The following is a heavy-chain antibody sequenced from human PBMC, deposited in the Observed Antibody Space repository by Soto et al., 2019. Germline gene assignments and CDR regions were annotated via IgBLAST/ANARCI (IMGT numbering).Heavy chain of an antibody. J-gene: IGHJ4*02. CDR1: GYSFTSYW. CDR3: ARHSYIWGSYRYSPFDY. V-gene: IGHV5-51*01. D-gene: IGHD3-16*02. CDR2: IYPGDSDT. Sequence: GESLKISCKGSGYSFTSYWIGWVRQMPGKGLEWMGIIYPGDSDTRYSPSFQGQVTISADKSISTAYLQWSSLKASDTAMYYCARHSYIWGSYRYSPFDYWGQGTLVTVSS.